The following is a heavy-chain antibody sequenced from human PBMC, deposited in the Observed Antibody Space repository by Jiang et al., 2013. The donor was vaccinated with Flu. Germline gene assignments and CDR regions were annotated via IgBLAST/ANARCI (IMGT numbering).Heavy chain of an antibody. Sequence: SGAEVKKPGSSVKVSCKASGGTFSSYAISWVRQAPGQGLEWMGRIIPILGIANYAQKFQGRVTITADKSTSTAYMELSSLRSEDTAVYYCARGAVPAANWFDPWGQGTLVTVSS. CDR2: IIPILGIA. D-gene: IGHD2-2*01. CDR1: GGTFSSYA. CDR3: ARGAVPAANWFDP. J-gene: IGHJ5*02. V-gene: IGHV1-69*04.